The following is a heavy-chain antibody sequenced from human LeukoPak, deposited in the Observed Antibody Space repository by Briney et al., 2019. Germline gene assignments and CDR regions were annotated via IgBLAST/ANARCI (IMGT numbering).Heavy chain of an antibody. CDR2: LSGSGINT. Sequence: GGSLRLSCAASGFTFNNFAMNWVRQAPGRGLGLVSALSGSGINTYYADSVKGRFTISRDNSKNTLYLQMTNLRAEDTAVYYCARGSGWLYYFDSWGQGTQVTVSS. CDR1: GFTFNNFA. CDR3: ARGSGWLYYFDS. V-gene: IGHV3-23*01. D-gene: IGHD3-10*01. J-gene: IGHJ4*02.